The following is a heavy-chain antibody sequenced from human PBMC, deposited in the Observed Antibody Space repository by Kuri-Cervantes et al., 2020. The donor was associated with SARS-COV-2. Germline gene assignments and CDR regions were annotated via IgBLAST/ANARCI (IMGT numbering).Heavy chain of an antibody. CDR2: ISWNSGSI. J-gene: IGHJ6*02. CDR1: GFTFDDYA. D-gene: IGHD3-3*01. Sequence: SLRLSCAASGFTFDDYAMHWVRQAPGKGLEWVSGISWNSGSIGYADSVKGRFTISRDNAKNSLYLQMNSLRDEDTAVYYCARERNPYYDFWSGPTHGMDVWGQGTTVTVSS. CDR3: ARERNPYYDFWSGPTHGMDV. V-gene: IGHV3-9*01.